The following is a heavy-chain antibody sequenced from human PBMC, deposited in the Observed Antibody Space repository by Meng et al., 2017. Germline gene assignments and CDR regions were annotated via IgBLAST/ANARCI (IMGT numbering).Heavy chain of an antibody. D-gene: IGHD3-22*01. CDR2: IYSGGST. CDR3: ARGGSSGYYPSPRY. V-gene: IGHV3-53*01. CDR1: GFTVSSKY. J-gene: IGHJ4*02. Sequence: GESLKISCAASGFTVSSKYMSWVRQAPGKGLEWVSVIYSGGSTYYADSVKGRFTISRDNSKNTRYLQMNSLRAEDTAVYYCARGGSSGYYPSPRYWGQGTLVTVAS.